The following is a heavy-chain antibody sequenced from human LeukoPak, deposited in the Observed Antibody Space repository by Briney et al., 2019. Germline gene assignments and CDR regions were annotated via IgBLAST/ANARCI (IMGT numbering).Heavy chain of an antibody. Sequence: VQPGGSLRLSCAASGFTFSSYAVHWVRQAPGKGLEWVAVISYDGSEKYYADSVKGRFTISRDNSKNTLYLQMNSLRAEDTAVYYCARDSEGRYYGSGSYYTFDYWGQGILVTVSS. CDR2: ISYDGSEK. V-gene: IGHV3-30-3*01. J-gene: IGHJ4*02. CDR1: GFTFSSYA. D-gene: IGHD3-10*01. CDR3: ARDSEGRYYGSGSYYTFDY.